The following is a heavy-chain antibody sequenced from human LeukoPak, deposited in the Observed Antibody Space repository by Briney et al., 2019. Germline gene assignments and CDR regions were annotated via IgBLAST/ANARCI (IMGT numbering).Heavy chain of an antibody. CDR3: ARGRIAARLRYYYYYMDV. Sequence: SETLSLTCAVYGGSFSGYYWSWIRQPPGKGLEWIGEINHSGSTNYNPSLKSRVTISVDTSKNQFSLKLSSVTAADTAVYYCARGRIAARLRYYYYYMDVWGKGTTVTVSS. V-gene: IGHV4-34*01. D-gene: IGHD6-6*01. CDR1: GGSFSGYY. CDR2: INHSGST. J-gene: IGHJ6*03.